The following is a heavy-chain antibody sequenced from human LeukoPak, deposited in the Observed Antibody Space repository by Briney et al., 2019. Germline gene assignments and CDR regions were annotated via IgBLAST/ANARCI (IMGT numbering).Heavy chain of an antibody. J-gene: IGHJ4*02. CDR1: GGSISSYY. V-gene: IGHV4-59*01. D-gene: IGHD3-10*01. CDR3: ARDLNGSGSYLGN. Sequence: SETLSLTCTVSGGSISSYYWSWIRQPPGKGLEWIGYIYYSGSTKYNPSLKSRVTISVDMSKNQFSLKLSSVTAADTAVYYCARDLNGSGSYLGNWGQGTLVTVSS. CDR2: IYYSGST.